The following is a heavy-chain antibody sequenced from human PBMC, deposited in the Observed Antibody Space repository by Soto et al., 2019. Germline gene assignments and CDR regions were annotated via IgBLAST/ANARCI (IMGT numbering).Heavy chain of an antibody. J-gene: IGHJ4*02. D-gene: IGHD3-16*01. V-gene: IGHV3-48*02. CDR2: IHGTRSII. Sequence: EAQLVESGGGLVQPGGSLKLSCAVYGFTFSSHAMNWVRQAPGKGLEWVAYIHGTRSIIYYADSVKGRFTISRDNAKNSLYLQMDSLIDEDTALYYCARDARNADYDYWGQGTLVTVSS. CDR3: ARDARNADYDY. CDR1: GFTFSSHA.